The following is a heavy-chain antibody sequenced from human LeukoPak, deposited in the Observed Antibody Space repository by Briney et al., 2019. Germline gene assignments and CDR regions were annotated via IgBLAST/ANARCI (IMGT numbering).Heavy chain of an antibody. Sequence: GGSLRLSCTASGFTFGDYDMSWVRQAPGKGLECVGFIRSKAFGGTTEYAASVKGRFTISRDDSKSIAYLQMNSLKTEDTAVYYCIRAYGVVVVKGGPFDYWGQGTLVTVSS. CDR3: IRAYGVVVVKGGPFDY. CDR1: GFTFGDYD. CDR2: IRSKAFGGTT. J-gene: IGHJ4*02. D-gene: IGHD3-22*01. V-gene: IGHV3-49*04.